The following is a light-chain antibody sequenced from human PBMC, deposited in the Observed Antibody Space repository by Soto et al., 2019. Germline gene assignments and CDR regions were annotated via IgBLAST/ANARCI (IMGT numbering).Light chain of an antibody. CDR2: LEGSGSY. CDR1: SGHSTYI. J-gene: IGLJ2*01. CDR3: ETWHSDTRV. V-gene: IGLV4-60*03. Sequence: QPVLTQSSSASASLGSSVKLTCTLSSGHSTYIIAWHQQQPGKAPRYLMNLEGSGSYNKGSGVPDRFSGSSSGADRYLTVSSLQSEDEADYYCETWHSDTRVFGGGTKLTVL.